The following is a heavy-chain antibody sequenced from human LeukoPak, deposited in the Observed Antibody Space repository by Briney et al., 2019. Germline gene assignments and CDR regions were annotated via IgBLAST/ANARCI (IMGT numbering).Heavy chain of an antibody. J-gene: IGHJ3*02. Sequence: SVKVSCKASGGTFSSYAISWVRQAPGQGLEWMGGIIPIFGTANYAQKFQGRVTITADESTSTAYMELSSLRSEDTAVYYCARDQYYDFWSGYRVDSWGQGTMVTVSS. CDR1: GGTFSSYA. CDR3: ARDQYYDFWSGYRVDS. CDR2: IIPIFGTA. V-gene: IGHV1-69*13. D-gene: IGHD3-3*01.